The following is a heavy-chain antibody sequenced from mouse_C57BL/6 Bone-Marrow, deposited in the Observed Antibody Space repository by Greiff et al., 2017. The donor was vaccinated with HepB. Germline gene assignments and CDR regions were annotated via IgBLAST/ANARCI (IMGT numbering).Heavy chain of an antibody. J-gene: IGHJ2*01. V-gene: IGHV1-80*01. Sequence: VKLMESGAELVKPGASVKISCKASGYAFSSYWMNWVKQRPGKGLEWIGQIYPGDGDTNYNGKFKGKATLTADKSSSTAYMQLSSLTSEDSAVYFCRIYYYGSPYFDYWGQGTTLTVSS. CDR3: RIYYYGSPYFDY. D-gene: IGHD1-1*01. CDR2: IYPGDGDT. CDR1: GYAFSSYW.